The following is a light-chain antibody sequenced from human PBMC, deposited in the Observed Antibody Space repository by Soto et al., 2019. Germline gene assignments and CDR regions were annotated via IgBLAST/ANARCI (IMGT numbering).Light chain of an antibody. Sequence: QLVLTQPPSVSGAPGQRVTISCTGSSSNIGAGYDVHWYQQLPGTAPKLLIYGNNNRPSGVPDRFSGSKSGTSASLAITGLQAEDEADYYCQSYDSSLSSRRVVFGGGTKLTVL. CDR3: QSYDSSLSSRRVV. V-gene: IGLV1-40*01. CDR2: GNN. J-gene: IGLJ2*01. CDR1: SSNIGAGYD.